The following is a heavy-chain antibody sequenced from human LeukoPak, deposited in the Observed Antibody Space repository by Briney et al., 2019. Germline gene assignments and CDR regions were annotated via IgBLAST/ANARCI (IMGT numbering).Heavy chain of an antibody. Sequence: GGSLRLSCAASGFTVSSNYMSWVRQAPGKGLEWVSVNYSGGSTYYADSVKGRFTISRDNSKNTLYLQMNSLRAEDTAVYYCARAHRRGSYMDVWGKGTTVTVSS. CDR2: NYSGGST. CDR1: GFTVSSNY. V-gene: IGHV3-66*02. D-gene: IGHD3-10*01. CDR3: ARAHRRGSYMDV. J-gene: IGHJ6*03.